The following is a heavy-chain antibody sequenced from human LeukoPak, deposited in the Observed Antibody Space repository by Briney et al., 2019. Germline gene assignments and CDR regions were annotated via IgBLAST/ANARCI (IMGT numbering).Heavy chain of an antibody. D-gene: IGHD3-3*01. Sequence: ASVKVSCKASGYTFTSYDINWVRQATGQGLEWMGWMNPNSGNTGYAQKLQGRVTITRNTSISTAYMELSSLRSEDTAVYYCARAYYDFWSGPNWFDPWGQGTLVTVSS. CDR1: GYTFTSYD. CDR2: MNPNSGNT. J-gene: IGHJ5*02. V-gene: IGHV1-8*03. CDR3: ARAYYDFWSGPNWFDP.